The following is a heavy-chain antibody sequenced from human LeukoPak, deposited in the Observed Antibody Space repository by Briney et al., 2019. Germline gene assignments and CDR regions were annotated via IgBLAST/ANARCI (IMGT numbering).Heavy chain of an antibody. CDR3: ARSYCSSTSCYEDDAFDI. J-gene: IGHJ3*02. D-gene: IGHD2-2*01. Sequence: SETLSLTCTVSGGSISSGSHYWSWVRQPAGKTLEWIGRIYASGYTNYDPSLKSRVTISVDTSKNQFSLKLSSVTAADTAVYYCARSYCSSTSCYEDDAFDIWGQGTMVTVSS. CDR2: IYASGYT. V-gene: IGHV4-61*02. CDR1: GGSISSGSHY.